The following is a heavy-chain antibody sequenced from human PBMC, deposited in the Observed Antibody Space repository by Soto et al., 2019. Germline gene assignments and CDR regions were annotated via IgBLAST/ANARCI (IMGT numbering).Heavy chain of an antibody. CDR3: ARDNWNDY. Sequence: LSLTCTVSGGAITSDYWSWCRHPPGKGLEWIVYISYSGSTNYNPSLKSLVTISVDTSKNQFSLKLSSVTAADTAVYYCARDNWNDYRGQRTLVTVSS. CDR1: GGAITSDY. CDR2: ISYSGST. V-gene: IGHV4-59*01. J-gene: IGHJ4*02. D-gene: IGHD1-20*01.